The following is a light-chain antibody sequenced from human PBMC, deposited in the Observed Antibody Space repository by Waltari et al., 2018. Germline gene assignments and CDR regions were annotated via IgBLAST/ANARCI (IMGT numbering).Light chain of an antibody. Sequence: QSILTQPTSVSGAPGQRVTISCTGSSSNIGAGHDVHWYQAFPGTAPKLLISGNHNLPSGVPDRFSGSKAGSSASLAINGLQAEDEADYYCQSFDSNVRGGVVFGGGTKVTVL. CDR2: GNH. J-gene: IGLJ3*02. CDR3: QSFDSNVRGGVV. CDR1: SSNIGAGHD. V-gene: IGLV1-40*01.